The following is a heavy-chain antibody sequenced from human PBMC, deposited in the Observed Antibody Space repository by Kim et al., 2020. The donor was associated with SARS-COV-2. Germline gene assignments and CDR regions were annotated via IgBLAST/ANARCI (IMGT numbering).Heavy chain of an antibody. Sequence: SETLSLTCAVYGGSFSGYYWSWIRQPPGKGLEWIGEINHSGSTNYNPSLKSRVTISVDTSKNQFSLKLSSVTAADTAVYYCARRQLLFPWGYYYYGMDVWGQGTTVTVSS. V-gene: IGHV4-34*01. CDR1: GGSFSGYY. CDR2: INHSGST. CDR3: ARRQLLFPWGYYYYGMDV. D-gene: IGHD2-2*01. J-gene: IGHJ6*02.